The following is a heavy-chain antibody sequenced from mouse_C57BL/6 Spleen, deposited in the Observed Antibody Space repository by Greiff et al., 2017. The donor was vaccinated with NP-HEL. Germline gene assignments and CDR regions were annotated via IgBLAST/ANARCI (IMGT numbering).Heavy chain of an antibody. CDR1: GYSFTGYY. V-gene: IGHV1-42*01. J-gene: IGHJ2*01. CDR2: INPSTGGT. CDR3: ARGGTTVVADY. Sequence: EVQLKESGPELVKPGASVKISCKASGYSFTGYYMNWVKQSPEKSLEWIGEINPSTGGTTYNQKFKAKATLTVDKSSSTAYMQLKSLTSEDSAVYYCARGGTTVVADYWGQGTTLTVSS. D-gene: IGHD1-1*01.